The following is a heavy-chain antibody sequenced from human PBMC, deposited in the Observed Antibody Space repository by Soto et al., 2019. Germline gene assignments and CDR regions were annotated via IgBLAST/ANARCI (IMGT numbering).Heavy chain of an antibody. D-gene: IGHD2-8*01. Sequence: ASVKVSCKASGYTFTRYGISWVRQAPGQGLEWMGWISGYNGDTNYAQKFQGRVSMTIETSTGTAYMELRSLTSDDTAVYYCAKNGQPPYYYYGLDVWGQGTKVTVS. V-gene: IGHV1-18*01. CDR1: GYTFTRYG. J-gene: IGHJ6*02. CDR2: ISGYNGDT. CDR3: AKNGQPPYYYYGLDV.